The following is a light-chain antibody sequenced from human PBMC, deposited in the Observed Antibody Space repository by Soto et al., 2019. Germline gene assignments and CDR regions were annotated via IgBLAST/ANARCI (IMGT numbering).Light chain of an antibody. Sequence: EIVLTQSPGTLSLSPGERATLSCRASQSVSSTYVAWYQQQSGQAPRLRIYGASSRATGIPDRINGSWSGTDFTLTISRLEPEDFAVYYCHQYVSSWTFGQGTKVDIK. CDR3: HQYVSSWT. CDR1: QSVSSTY. V-gene: IGKV3-20*01. CDR2: GAS. J-gene: IGKJ1*01.